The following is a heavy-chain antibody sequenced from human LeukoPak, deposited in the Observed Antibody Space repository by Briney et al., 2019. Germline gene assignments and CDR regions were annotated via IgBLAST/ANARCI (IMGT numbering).Heavy chain of an antibody. V-gene: IGHV3-23*01. J-gene: IGHJ5*02. CDR3: ATKGRIAVAGSNWFDP. D-gene: IGHD6-19*01. CDR2: ISGSGGST. CDR1: GFTFSSYA. Sequence: PGGSLRLSCAASGFTFSSYAMSWVRQAPGKGLEWVSAISGSGGSTYYADSVKGRFTISRDNSNNTLYLQMNSLRAEDTAVYYCATKGRIAVAGSNWFDPWGQGTLVTVSS.